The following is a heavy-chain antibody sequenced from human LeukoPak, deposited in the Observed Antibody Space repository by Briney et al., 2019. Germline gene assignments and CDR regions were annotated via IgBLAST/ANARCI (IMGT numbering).Heavy chain of an antibody. CDR1: GGSISSSRYY. CDR2: IYYSGST. Sequence: SETLSLTCTVSGGSISSSRYYWGWIRQPPGKGLEWIGSIYYSGSTYYNPSLKSRVTISVDTSKNQFSLKLSSVTAADTAVCYCARDADGTGTTDYWGQGTLVTVSS. V-gene: IGHV4-39*07. D-gene: IGHD1-7*01. J-gene: IGHJ4*02. CDR3: ARDADGTGTTDY.